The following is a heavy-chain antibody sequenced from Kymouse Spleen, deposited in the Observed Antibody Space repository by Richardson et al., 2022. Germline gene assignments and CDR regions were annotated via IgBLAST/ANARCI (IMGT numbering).Heavy chain of an antibody. CDR3: ARGLAAAGRGWFDP. J-gene: IGHJ5*02. Sequence: QLQLQESGPGLVKPSETLSLTCTVSGGSISSSSYYWGWIRQPPGKGLEWIGSIYYSGSTYYNPSLKSRVTISVDTSKNQFSLKLSSVTAADTAVYYCARGLAAAGRGWFDPWGQGTLVTVS. CDR2: IYYSGST. V-gene: IGHV4-39*01. D-gene: IGHD6-13*01. CDR1: GGSISSSSYY.